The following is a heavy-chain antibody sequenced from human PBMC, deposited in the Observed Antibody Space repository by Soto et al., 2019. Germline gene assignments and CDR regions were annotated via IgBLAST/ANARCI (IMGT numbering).Heavy chain of an antibody. CDR1: GFTVSSNY. CDR2: IYSGGST. J-gene: IGHJ4*02. D-gene: IGHD3-22*01. Sequence: EVQVVETGGGLIQPGGSLRLSCAVSGFTVSSNYMSWVRQPPGKGPEWVSDIYSGGSTYYADSVKGRFTVSRDNSQNTMYLQLNSLRGDDTAIYYCARGLEAGYYFAYWGQGTLVTVSS. CDR3: ARGLEAGYYFAY. V-gene: IGHV3-53*02.